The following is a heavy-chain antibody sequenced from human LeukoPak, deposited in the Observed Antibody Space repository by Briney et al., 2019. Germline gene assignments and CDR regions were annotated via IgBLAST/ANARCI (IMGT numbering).Heavy chain of an antibody. CDR3: ARGALGVALDY. CDR2: ISSSSSYI. D-gene: IGHD5-12*01. V-gene: IGHV3-21*01. Sequence: GGSLRLSCAASGFTFSSYSMNWVRQAPGKGLEWVSSISSSSSYIYYADSVEGRFTISRDNAKNSLYLQMNSLRAEDTAVYYCARGALGVALDYWGQGTLVTVSS. J-gene: IGHJ4*02. CDR1: GFTFSSYS.